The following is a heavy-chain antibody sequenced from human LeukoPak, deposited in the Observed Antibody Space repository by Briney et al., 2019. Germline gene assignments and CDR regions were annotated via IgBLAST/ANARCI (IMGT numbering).Heavy chain of an antibody. CDR2: ISGRGGGGSA. Sequence: PGGSLRLSCTASGFTFNIYAMSWVRQAPGKGLEWVSGISGRGGGGSAYYADSVKGRFTISRDNSKNTLYLQINSLSVEDTAVYYCAKVSDFWSGYYDDYWGQGTLVTVSS. J-gene: IGHJ4*02. CDR3: AKVSDFWSGYYDDY. V-gene: IGHV3-23*01. D-gene: IGHD3-3*01. CDR1: GFTFNIYA.